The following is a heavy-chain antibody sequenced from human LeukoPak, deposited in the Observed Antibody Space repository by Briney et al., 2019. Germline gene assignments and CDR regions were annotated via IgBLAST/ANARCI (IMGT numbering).Heavy chain of an antibody. CDR1: GASISSYY. V-gene: IGHV4-59*01. CDR2: IYYSGST. J-gene: IGHJ6*02. Sequence: SETLSLTCTVSGASISSYYWNWIRQPPGKGLEWIGYIYYSGSTNYNPSLKSRVTISVDTSKNQFSLKLSSVTAADTAVYYCARVGILYPGDYYYGMEVWGQGTTVTVSS. CDR3: ARVGILYPGDYYYGMEV. D-gene: IGHD2-8*01.